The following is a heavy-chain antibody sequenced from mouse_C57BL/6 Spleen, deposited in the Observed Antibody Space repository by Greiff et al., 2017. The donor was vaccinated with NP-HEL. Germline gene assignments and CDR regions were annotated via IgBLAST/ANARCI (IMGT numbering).Heavy chain of an antibody. V-gene: IGHV5-9-1*02. Sequence: EVKVVESGEGLVKPGGSLKLSCAASGFTFSSYAMSWVRQTPEKRLEWVAYISSGGDYIYYADTVKGRFTISRDNARNTLYLQMSSLKSEDTAMYYCTRDYYGSSGMDYWGQGTSVTVSS. CDR3: TRDYYGSSGMDY. CDR1: GFTFSSYA. D-gene: IGHD1-1*01. J-gene: IGHJ4*01. CDR2: ISSGGDYI.